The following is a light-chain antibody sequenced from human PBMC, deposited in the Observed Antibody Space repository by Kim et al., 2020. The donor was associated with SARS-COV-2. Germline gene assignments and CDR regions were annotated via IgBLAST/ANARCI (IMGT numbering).Light chain of an antibody. Sequence: GQSVTISCTATSSDVGGYNYVSWYQQHPGKAPKLMIYEVSKRPSGVPDRFSGSKSGNTASLTVSGLQAEDEADYYCSSYAGSNNYVFGTGTKVTVL. V-gene: IGLV2-8*01. CDR3: SSYAGSNNYV. J-gene: IGLJ1*01. CDR1: SSDVGGYNY. CDR2: EVS.